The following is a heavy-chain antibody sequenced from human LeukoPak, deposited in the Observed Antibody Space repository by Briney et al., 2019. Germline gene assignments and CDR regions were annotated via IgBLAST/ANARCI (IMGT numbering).Heavy chain of an antibody. Sequence: GGSLRLSCAASGFTFSNYEMHWVRQAPGKGLEWVAYFSRDGSDVYYADSVRGRFTISSDNAKNSLALQMNSLRAEDTAVYYCARVRLIPLESFFDLWGQGTLVTVSS. D-gene: IGHD2-2*02. CDR1: GFTFSNYE. CDR3: ARVRLIPLESFFDL. CDR2: FSRDGSDV. V-gene: IGHV3-48*03. J-gene: IGHJ4*02.